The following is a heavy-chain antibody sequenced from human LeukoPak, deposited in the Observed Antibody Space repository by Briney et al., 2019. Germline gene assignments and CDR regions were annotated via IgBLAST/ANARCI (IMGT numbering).Heavy chain of an antibody. Sequence: GGSLRLSCAASGFTFNTYIMNWVRQAPGKAPEGVSSISASSTYIYYADSVKGRFTISRDNAGNSLYLQMNSLRVDDTATYFCARDPGYGDSHDAFEIWGRGTMVTVSS. CDR2: ISASSTYI. J-gene: IGHJ3*02. D-gene: IGHD4-17*01. CDR3: ARDPGYGDSHDAFEI. V-gene: IGHV3-21*01. CDR1: GFTFNTYI.